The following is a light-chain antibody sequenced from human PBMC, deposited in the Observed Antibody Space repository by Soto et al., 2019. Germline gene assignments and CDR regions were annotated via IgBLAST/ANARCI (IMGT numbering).Light chain of an antibody. J-gene: IGLJ7*01. Sequence: ALTQPASVSGSPGQSITISCSGTSSDVGRYNYVSWYQQHPGKVPKLIIYEVSHRPSGVSNRFSGSKSGNTASLTISGLQTEDEADYYCTSYTNTNTLLFGGGTQLTVL. CDR3: TSYTNTNTLL. CDR2: EVS. V-gene: IGLV2-14*01. CDR1: SSDVGRYNY.